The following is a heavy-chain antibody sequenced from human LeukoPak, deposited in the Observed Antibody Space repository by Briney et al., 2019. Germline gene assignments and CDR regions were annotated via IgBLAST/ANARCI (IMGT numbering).Heavy chain of an antibody. Sequence: PSETLSLTCAVSGGSISSSNWWSWVRQPPGKGLEWIGEIYHSGSTNYNPSLKSRVTISVDKSKNQFSLKLSSVTAADTAVYYCARDQEEGSGSPFDYWGQGTLVTVSP. CDR3: ARDQEEGSGSPFDY. D-gene: IGHD6-19*01. V-gene: IGHV4-4*02. J-gene: IGHJ4*02. CDR1: GGSISSSNW. CDR2: IYHSGST.